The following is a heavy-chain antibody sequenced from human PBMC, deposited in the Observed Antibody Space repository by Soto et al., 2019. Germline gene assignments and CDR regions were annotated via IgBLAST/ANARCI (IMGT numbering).Heavy chain of an antibody. D-gene: IGHD3-22*01. Sequence: QVQLVESGGGVVQPGRSLRLSCAASGFIFSSYGMHWVRQAPGKGLEWVAVIWHDGSKKYYAESVKGRFTISRDSSKSTLYLEMNSLSDEDTAVYYCARDFSSGAVTTEGDALDMWGQGTMVTVSS. CDR1: GFIFSSYG. CDR2: IWHDGSKK. V-gene: IGHV3-33*01. CDR3: ARDFSSGAVTTEGDALDM. J-gene: IGHJ3*02.